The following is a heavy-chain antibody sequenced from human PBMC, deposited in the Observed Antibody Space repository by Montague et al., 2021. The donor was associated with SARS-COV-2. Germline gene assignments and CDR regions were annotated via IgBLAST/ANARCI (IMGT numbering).Heavy chain of an antibody. CDR1: GGSVSSGSYY. CDR2: IYYTGST. V-gene: IGHV4-61*01. D-gene: IGHD1-14*01. J-gene: IGHJ4*02. Sequence: SETLSLTCTVSGGSVSSGSYYWSWIRQPPGKGLQSIGYIYYTGSTNYNPSLQSRVTISVDSSKKQFSVRLSSVTATDTAVYYCARISGITSWYYDYWSQGTLVTVSS. CDR3: ARISGITSWYYDY.